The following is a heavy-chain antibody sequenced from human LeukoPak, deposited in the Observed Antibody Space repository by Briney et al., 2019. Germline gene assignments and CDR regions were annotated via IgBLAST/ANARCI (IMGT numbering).Heavy chain of an antibody. D-gene: IGHD3-10*01. J-gene: IGHJ4*02. CDR3: ATMTMVRGVTGRDY. V-gene: IGHV1-69-2*01. Sequence: ASVKVSCKVSGYTFTDYYMHWVQQAPGKGLEWMGLVDPEDGETIYAEKFQGRVTITADTSTDTAYMELSSLRSEDTAVYYCATMTMVRGVTGRDYWGQGTLVTVSS. CDR1: GYTFTDYY. CDR2: VDPEDGET.